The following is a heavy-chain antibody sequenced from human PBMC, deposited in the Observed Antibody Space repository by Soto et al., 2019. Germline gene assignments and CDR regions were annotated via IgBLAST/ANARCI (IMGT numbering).Heavy chain of an antibody. CDR3: AKDTQAYGVHYYGMDV. J-gene: IGHJ6*02. CDR2: ISWNSGSI. V-gene: IGHV3-9*01. CDR1: GFTFDDYA. D-gene: IGHD3-10*01. Sequence: GGSLRLSCAASGFTFDDYAMHWVRQAPGKGLEWVSGISWNSGSIGYAGSVKGRFTISRDNAKNSLYLQMNSLRAEDTALYYCAKDTQAYGVHYYGMDVWGQGTTVTVSS.